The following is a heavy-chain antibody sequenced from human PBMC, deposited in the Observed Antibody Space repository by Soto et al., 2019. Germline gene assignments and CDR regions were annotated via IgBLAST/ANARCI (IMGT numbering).Heavy chain of an antibody. CDR1: GFTFSSYS. CDR3: ARVGIGGYPNYYYYYYMDV. V-gene: IGHV3-21*01. J-gene: IGHJ6*03. CDR2: ISSSSSYI. D-gene: IGHD2-15*01. Sequence: GGSLRLSCAASGFTFSSYSMNWVRQAPGKGLEWVSSISSSSSYIYYADSVKGRFTISRDNAKNSLYLQMNSLRAEDTAVYYCARVGIGGYPNYYYYYYMDVWGKGTTVTVSS.